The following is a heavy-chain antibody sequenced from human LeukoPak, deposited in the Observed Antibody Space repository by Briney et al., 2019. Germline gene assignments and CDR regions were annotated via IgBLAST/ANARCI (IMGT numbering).Heavy chain of an antibody. Sequence: SETLSLTCTVSGGSICSYYWSWIRQPAGKGLEGVGRIYTSGSTNYNPSLKSRVTMSVDTSKKQVSLKLRSGTAADTAVYYCASTEGSSSFDYWGQGTLVTVSS. D-gene: IGHD6-6*01. V-gene: IGHV4-4*07. CDR2: IYTSGST. CDR1: GGSICSYY. CDR3: ASTEGSSSFDY. J-gene: IGHJ4*02.